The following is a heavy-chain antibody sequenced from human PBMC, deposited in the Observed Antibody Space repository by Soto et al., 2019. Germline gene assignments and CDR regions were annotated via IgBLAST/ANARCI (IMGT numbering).Heavy chain of an antibody. V-gene: IGHV4-30-4*01. CDR2: ISHSGTA. CDR1: GGSVRSDDYF. Sequence: QVQLQESGPGLVKPSQTLSLRCSVSGGSVRSDDYFWSWIRQPPGKALEWMGYISHSGTAYYNPSLKRRLAMSIDTSKKHFSLSLRSLTAADTATYYCPRGHYDVLTGYYVRYFDYWGRGTRVTVSS. CDR3: PRGHYDVLTGYYVRYFDY. D-gene: IGHD3-9*01. J-gene: IGHJ4*02.